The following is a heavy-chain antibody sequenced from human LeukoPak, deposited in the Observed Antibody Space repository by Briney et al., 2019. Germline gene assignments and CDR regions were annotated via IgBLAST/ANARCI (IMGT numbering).Heavy chain of an antibody. CDR1: GFTFSTYA. D-gene: IGHD6-19*01. CDR2: ISSNGGMT. Sequence: GGSLRLSCSASGFTFSTYAMHWARQAPGKGLEYVSGISSNGGMTFYVDSVKGRFSISRDNSKNTLYLQMSSLRAEDTAVYYCVKLSSRVSQTIDYWGQGTLVTVSS. V-gene: IGHV3-64D*09. CDR3: VKLSSRVSQTIDY. J-gene: IGHJ4*02.